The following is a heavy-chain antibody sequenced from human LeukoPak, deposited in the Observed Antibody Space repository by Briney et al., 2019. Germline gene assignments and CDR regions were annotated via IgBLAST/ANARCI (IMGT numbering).Heavy chain of an antibody. J-gene: IGHJ4*02. V-gene: IGHV1-24*01. CDR3: VAEVIEVTMGDY. D-gene: IGHD4-11*01. CDR2: FDIEDAET. CDR1: GHSLTDLS. Sequence: ASVKVSCKVSGHSLTDLSIHWVRQAPGRGLEWMGGFDIEDAETIYGQEFEGRVIMTEDTATETAYMELSSLKYEDTAVYYCVAEVIEVTMGDYWGQGTLVTVSS.